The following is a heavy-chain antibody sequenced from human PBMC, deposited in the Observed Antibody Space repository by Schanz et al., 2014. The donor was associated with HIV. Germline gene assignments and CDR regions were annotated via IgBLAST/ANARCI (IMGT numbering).Heavy chain of an antibody. CDR2: ISAYNGNT. J-gene: IGHJ6*02. Sequence: QVQLVQSGAEVKKPGASVKVSCKASGYTFTSYGISWVRQAPGQGLEWMGWISAYNGNTNYAQKLQGRVTMTTDTSTSTAYMELRSLRSEDTAVYYCARAPPREQWLIGYYGMDVWGQGTTVTVSS. CDR1: GYTFTSYG. CDR3: ARAPPREQWLIGYYGMDV. D-gene: IGHD6-19*01. V-gene: IGHV1-18*01.